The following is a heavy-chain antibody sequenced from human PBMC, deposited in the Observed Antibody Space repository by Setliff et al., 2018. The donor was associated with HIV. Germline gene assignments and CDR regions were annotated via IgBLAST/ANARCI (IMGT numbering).Heavy chain of an antibody. D-gene: IGHD3-10*01. CDR3: ARHRQISDWFDP. CDR1: GGSIRVDNYF. J-gene: IGHJ5*02. Sequence: SVTLPLPCSVSGGSIRVDNYFWGWIRQPPGKGLEWIGIMNSKGESFYNASFTNGVLISIDTSNNRFSLPMNSVTAADTAIYYCARHRQISDWFDPWGQGILVTVSS. CDR2: MNSKGES. V-gene: IGHV4-39*01.